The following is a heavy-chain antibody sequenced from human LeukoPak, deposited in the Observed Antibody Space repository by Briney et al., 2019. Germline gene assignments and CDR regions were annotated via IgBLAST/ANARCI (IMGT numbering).Heavy chain of an antibody. D-gene: IGHD3-3*01. CDR2: MTVTNKI. V-gene: IGHV3-69-1*01. CDR3: ARAQTLFWEFDGFDI. J-gene: IGHJ3*02. Sequence: PGGSLRLSCAASGFTFSSHSINWVRQAPGKGLEWIATMTVTNKIYYADSVKGRFTISRDNAENSVYLQMNSLRDEDTAVYSCARAQTLFWEFDGFDIWDRGTKVTVSS. CDR1: GFTFSSHS.